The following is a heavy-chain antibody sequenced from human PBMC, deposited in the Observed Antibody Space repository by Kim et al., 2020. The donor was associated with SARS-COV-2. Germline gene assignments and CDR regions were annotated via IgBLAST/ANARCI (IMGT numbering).Heavy chain of an antibody. CDR2: INPNSGGT. J-gene: IGHJ6*02. V-gene: IGHV1-2*02. D-gene: IGHD4-17*01. CDR3: ARGQFDYGDYTYGMDV. Sequence: ASVKVSCKASGYTFTGYYMHWVRQAPGQGLEWMGWINPNSGGTNYAQKFQGRVTMTRDTSISTAYMELSRLRSDDTAVYYCARGQFDYGDYTYGMDVWGQGTTVTVSS. CDR1: GYTFTGYY.